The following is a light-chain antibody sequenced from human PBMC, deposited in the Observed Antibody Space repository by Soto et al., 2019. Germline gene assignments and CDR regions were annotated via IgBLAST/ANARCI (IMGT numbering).Light chain of an antibody. Sequence: AIQMTKSPSSLSASVGDRVTITCRASQGIRNELVWYKQTPGKAPKLLIYAASSLQSVVPSRFSDTGSGTDFTLTIRSLQPEEFPPYYFLQDANYPRTFGQGTKLDIK. J-gene: IGKJ2*01. CDR1: QGIRNE. CDR3: LQDANYPRT. V-gene: IGKV1-6*01. CDR2: AAS.